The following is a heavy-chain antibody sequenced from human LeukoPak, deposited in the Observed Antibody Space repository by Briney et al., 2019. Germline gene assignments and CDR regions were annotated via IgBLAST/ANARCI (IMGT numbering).Heavy chain of an antibody. V-gene: IGHV4-30-4*01. CDR1: GGSISSGDYY. Sequence: KPSETLSLTCTVSGGSISSGDYYWSWIRQPPGKGLEWIGYIYYSGSTYYNPSLKSRVTISVDTSKNQFSLKLSSVTAAARAPHYDILTGYSAIDYWGQGTLVTVSS. CDR2: IYYSGST. J-gene: IGHJ4*02. D-gene: IGHD3-9*01. CDR3: ILTGYSAIDY.